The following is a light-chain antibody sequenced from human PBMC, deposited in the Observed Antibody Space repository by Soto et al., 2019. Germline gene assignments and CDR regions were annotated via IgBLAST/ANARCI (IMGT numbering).Light chain of an antibody. V-gene: IGKV3-20*01. Sequence: EIVLTQSPGTLSLSPGERATLSCGASQSVSSSYFAWYQQKPGQAPRLLIYAASSRSTGIPDRFSGSGSGTDFTLTISTLEPEDSAVYYCLHYSSSPNTFGQGTKLEIK. CDR2: AAS. CDR1: QSVSSSY. CDR3: LHYSSSPNT. J-gene: IGKJ2*01.